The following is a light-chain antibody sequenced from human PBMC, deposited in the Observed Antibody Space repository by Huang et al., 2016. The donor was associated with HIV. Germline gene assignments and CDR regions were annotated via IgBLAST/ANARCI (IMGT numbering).Light chain of an antibody. V-gene: IGKV3-15*01. J-gene: IGKJ1*01. CDR1: QSVKR. Sequence: EIVMTQSPPTLSASPGERATLSCRASQSVKRLAWYQQRPGQAPKLLVYDGSSSATGTPARCSGSGSGTDFTLTINTLQSEDFALYYCQQYDDWPPWSFGQGTRVDMK. CDR3: QQYDDWPPWS. CDR2: DGS.